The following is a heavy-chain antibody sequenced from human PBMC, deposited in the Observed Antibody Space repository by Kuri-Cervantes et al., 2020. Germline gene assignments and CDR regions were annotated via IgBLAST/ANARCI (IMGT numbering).Heavy chain of an antibody. CDR3: ASLYSSSWRNWFDP. J-gene: IGHJ5*02. V-gene: IGHV3-48*02. CDR2: ISSSSSTI. D-gene: IGHD6-13*01. Sequence: GGSLRLSCAASGFTFSSYSMNWVRQAPGKGLEWVSYISSSSSTIYYADSVKGRFTISRDNAKNSLYLQMNSLRDEGTAVYYCASLYSSSWRNWFDPWGQGTLVTVSS. CDR1: GFTFSSYS.